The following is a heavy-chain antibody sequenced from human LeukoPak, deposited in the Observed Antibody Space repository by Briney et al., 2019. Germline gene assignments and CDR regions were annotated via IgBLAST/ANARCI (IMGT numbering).Heavy chain of an antibody. CDR2: IYPGDSDT. V-gene: IGHV5-51*01. D-gene: IGHD2-15*01. CDR1: GYSFTSYW. CDR3: ARRDYSSKHFDY. J-gene: IGHJ4*02. Sequence: ESLQISCKGSGYSFTSYWIGWVRKMPGKGVEWMGIIYPGDSDTRYSPSFQGQVTISADKSISTAYLQWSSLKASDTAMYYCARRDYSSKHFDYWGQGTLVTVSS.